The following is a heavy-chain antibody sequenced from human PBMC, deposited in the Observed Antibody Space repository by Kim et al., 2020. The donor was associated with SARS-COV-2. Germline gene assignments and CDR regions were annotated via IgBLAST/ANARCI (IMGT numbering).Heavy chain of an antibody. J-gene: IGHJ6*01. CDR2: ISTSGSTI. CDR1: GFTFSTYE. Sequence: GGSLRLSCAASGFTFSTYEINWVRQAPGKGLEWISYISTSGSTIYYADPVKGRFTISRDNAKSSLSLQMNGLRAEDTAVYYCARSLYCSSASCFFGMDV. CDR3: ARSLYCSSASCFFGMDV. V-gene: IGHV3-48*03. D-gene: IGHD2-2*01.